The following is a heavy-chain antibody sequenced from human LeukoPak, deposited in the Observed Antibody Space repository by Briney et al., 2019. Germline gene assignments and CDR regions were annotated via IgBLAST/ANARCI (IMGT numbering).Heavy chain of an antibody. CDR2: ISSSGSTI. Sequence: GGSLRLSCVASGFTFSRYWMSWVRQAPGKGLEWVSYISSSGSTIYYADSVKGRFTISRDNAKNSLYLQMNSLRAEDTAVYYCARDRQPAYYDILTGYDSVDAFDIWGQGTMVTVSS. J-gene: IGHJ3*02. V-gene: IGHV3-48*04. D-gene: IGHD3-9*01. CDR3: ARDRQPAYYDILTGYDSVDAFDI. CDR1: GFTFSRYW.